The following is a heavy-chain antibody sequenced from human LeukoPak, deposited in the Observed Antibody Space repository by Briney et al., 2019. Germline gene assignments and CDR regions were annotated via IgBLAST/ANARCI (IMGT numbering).Heavy chain of an antibody. J-gene: IGHJ5*02. CDR3: ARDEGNSQTNWFDP. CDR1: GFTFSSYG. CDR2: ISYDGSNK. V-gene: IGHV3-30*19. D-gene: IGHD2-21*01. Sequence: GRSLRLSCAASGFTFSSYGMHWVRQAPGKGLEWVAVISYDGSNKYYADSVKGRFTISRDNSKNTLYLQMNSLRAEDTAVYYCARDEGNSQTNWFDPWGQGTLVTVSS.